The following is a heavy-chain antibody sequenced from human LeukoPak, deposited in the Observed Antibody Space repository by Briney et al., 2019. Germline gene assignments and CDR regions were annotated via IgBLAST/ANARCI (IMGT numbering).Heavy chain of an antibody. Sequence: GGSLRLSCATSGFTFSNYGMHWVRQAPGKGLEWVAFIRFDGSTKYYADSVKGRFTISRDNAKNSLYLQMNSLRAEDTAVYYCAELGITMIGGVWGKGTTVTISS. CDR3: AELGITMIGGV. V-gene: IGHV3-30*02. J-gene: IGHJ6*04. CDR1: GFTFSNYG. CDR2: IRFDGSTK. D-gene: IGHD3-10*02.